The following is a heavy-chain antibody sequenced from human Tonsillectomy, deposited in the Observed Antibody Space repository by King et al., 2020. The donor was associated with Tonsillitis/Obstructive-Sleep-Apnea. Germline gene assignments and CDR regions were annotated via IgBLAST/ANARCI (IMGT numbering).Heavy chain of an antibody. V-gene: IGHV3-30*01. J-gene: IGHJ4*02. CDR1: GFTFSSYA. D-gene: IGHD3-3*01. CDR3: ARDSDFWSGYCDY. CDR2: ISYDGSNK. Sequence: VQLVESGGGVVQTGRSLRLSCAASGFTFSSYAMHWVRQAPGKGLEWVAVISYDGSNKYYADSVKGRFTISRDNSKNTLYLQMNSLRAEDTAVYYCARDSDFWSGYCDYWGQGTLVTVSS.